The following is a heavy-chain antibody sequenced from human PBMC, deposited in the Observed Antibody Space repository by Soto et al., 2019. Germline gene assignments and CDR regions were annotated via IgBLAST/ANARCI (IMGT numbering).Heavy chain of an antibody. D-gene: IGHD1-20*01. CDR2: VYHTGNT. J-gene: IGHJ4*02. CDR1: VFSITIYD. Sequence: ASTXSLTGRVSVFSITIYDLAWIRHSPGKGLEWIGYVYHTGNTYYNPSLKSRVTISLDTSKNQVSLRLRSVTAEETAVYYCATETYNWKLWGQGTLVTVSS. CDR3: ATETYNWKL. V-gene: IGHV4-59*01.